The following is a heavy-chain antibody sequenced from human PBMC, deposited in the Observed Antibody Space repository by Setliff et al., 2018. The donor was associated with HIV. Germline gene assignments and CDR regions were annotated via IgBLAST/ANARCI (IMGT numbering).Heavy chain of an antibody. J-gene: IGHJ4*02. D-gene: IGHD3-10*01. V-gene: IGHV4-39*01. Sequence: SETLSLTCTVSGGSVSTSSYSWGWIRQPPEKGLEWIGTIYHTGKTYYNSSLNSRVTISVDTSKNQISLRLSSVTAADTAVYYCARLSGGMVPNYWGQGTLVTVSS. CDR2: IYHTGKT. CDR3: ARLSGGMVPNY. CDR1: GGSVSTSSYS.